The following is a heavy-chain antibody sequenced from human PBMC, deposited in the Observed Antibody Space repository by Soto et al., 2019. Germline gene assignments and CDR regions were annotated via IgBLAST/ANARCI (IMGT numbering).Heavy chain of an antibody. CDR2: ISWNSNTI. CDR1: GFTFYNYA. Sequence: SLRLSCAASGFTFYNYAMHCVRQAPGKGLEWVSGISWNSNTIAYADSVKGRFTISRDNAKNSLYLQMNSLRAEDTASYYCAKDTGPNWGQGTLVTVSS. J-gene: IGHJ4*02. CDR3: AKDTGPN. V-gene: IGHV3-9*01.